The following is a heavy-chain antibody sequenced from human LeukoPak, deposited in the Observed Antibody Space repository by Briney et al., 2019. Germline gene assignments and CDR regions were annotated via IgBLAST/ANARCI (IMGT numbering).Heavy chain of an antibody. J-gene: IGHJ4*02. Sequence: ASVKVSCQASGYTFTSYYMHWVRQAPGQGLEWMGLINPSGGSTSYAQKFQGRVTMTRDTSTSTVYMELSSLRSEDTAVYYCARDSKRDYDFWSGLFDYWGQGTLVTVSS. CDR1: GYTFTSYY. CDR2: INPSGGST. V-gene: IGHV1-46*01. CDR3: ARDSKRDYDFWSGLFDY. D-gene: IGHD3-3*01.